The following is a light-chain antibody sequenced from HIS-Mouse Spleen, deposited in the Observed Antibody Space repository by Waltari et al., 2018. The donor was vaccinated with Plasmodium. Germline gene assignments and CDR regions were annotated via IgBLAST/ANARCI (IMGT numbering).Light chain of an antibody. CDR1: SSDVGGYNY. CDR2: EVS. Sequence: QSALTQPPSASGSPGQSVTISCTGTSSDVGGYNYVSWYQQHPGKAPKLMIYEVSKRPSGVPDRVSGAKSGNTGSLTVSGLQAEDEADYYCSSYAGSNNLVFGGGTKLTVL. J-gene: IGLJ2*01. V-gene: IGLV2-8*01. CDR3: SSYAGSNNLV.